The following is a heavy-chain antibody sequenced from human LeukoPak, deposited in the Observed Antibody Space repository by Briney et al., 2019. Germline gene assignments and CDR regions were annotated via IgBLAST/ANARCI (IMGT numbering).Heavy chain of an antibody. CDR1: GFTFSSYA. V-gene: IGHV3-23*01. CDR2: ISGSGGST. J-gene: IGHJ6*02. D-gene: IGHD3-10*01. CDR3: AKVRSYYYGMDV. Sequence: GGSLRLSCAASGFTFSSYAMSWVSQAPGKGLEWVSAISGSGGSTYYADSVKGRFTISRDNSKNTLYLQMNSLRAEDTAVYYCAKVRSYYYGMDVWGQGTTVTVSS.